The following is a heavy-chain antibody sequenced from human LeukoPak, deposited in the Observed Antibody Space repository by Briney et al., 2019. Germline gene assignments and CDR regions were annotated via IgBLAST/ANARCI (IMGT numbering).Heavy chain of an antibody. J-gene: IGHJ4*02. CDR3: AKISWDGRGTFY. Sequence: PGGSLRLSCAGSGFTLSNSWMGWVRQAPGKGLEWASAIRGGGENTYYADSVKGRFTISRDNSKDTLSLQMNSLRAEDTAIYYCAKISWDGRGTFYWGQGTLVTVSS. CDR1: GFTLSNSW. D-gene: IGHD2-15*01. V-gene: IGHV3-23*01. CDR2: IRGGGENT.